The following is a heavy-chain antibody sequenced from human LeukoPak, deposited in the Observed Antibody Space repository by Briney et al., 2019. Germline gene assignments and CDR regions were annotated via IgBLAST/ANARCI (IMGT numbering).Heavy chain of an antibody. D-gene: IGHD3-16*01. CDR2: VSRTGGHT. Sequence: GGSLRHSCAASGFTFSTSAMSWVRQAPGKGLEWVSSVSRTGGHTHCADSVKGRFTISRDNSKNTLYLQMNSLRAEDTAVYYCAKHAHISASELDYWGQGTLVTVSS. J-gene: IGHJ4*02. CDR1: GFTFSTSA. V-gene: IGHV3-23*01. CDR3: AKHAHISASELDY.